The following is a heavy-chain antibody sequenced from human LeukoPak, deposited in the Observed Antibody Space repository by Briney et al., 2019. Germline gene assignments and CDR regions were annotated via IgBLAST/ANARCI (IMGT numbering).Heavy chain of an antibody. V-gene: IGHV3-43*01. CDR3: AKDGREGAFDV. CDR2: ISWDGVNT. D-gene: IGHD1-26*01. CDR1: GFTFDDFT. J-gene: IGHJ3*01. Sequence: GGSLRLSCAVSGFTFDDFTLHWVRQPPGKGLEWVCLISWDGVNTYYSDPVKGRSRSSPDNSKNSLYLQMNSPTTAAVAFYYCAKDGREGAFDVWGQGTLVTVSS.